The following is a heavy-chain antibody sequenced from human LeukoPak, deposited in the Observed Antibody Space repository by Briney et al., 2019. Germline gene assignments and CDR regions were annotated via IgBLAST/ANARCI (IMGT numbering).Heavy chain of an antibody. V-gene: IGHV3-30*02. CDR1: GFTFSSYG. D-gene: IGHD6-6*01. CDR3: AKTKAARRYYYYMDV. Sequence: GGSLRLSCAASGFTFSSYGMHWVRQAPGKGLEWVTFIRYDGSNKYYADSVKGRFTISRDNSKNTLYLQMNSLRAEDTAVYYCAKTKAARRYYYYMDVWGKGTTVTVSS. J-gene: IGHJ6*03. CDR2: IRYDGSNK.